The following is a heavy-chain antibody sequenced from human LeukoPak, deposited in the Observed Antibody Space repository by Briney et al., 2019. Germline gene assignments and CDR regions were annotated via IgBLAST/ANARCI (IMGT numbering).Heavy chain of an antibody. J-gene: IGHJ6*03. CDR3: AKNSGSYYYYYYYMDV. V-gene: IGHV4-39*07. Sequence: SETLSLTCTVSGGSISSSSYYWGWIRQPPGKGLEWIGSIYYSGSTNYNPSLKSRVTISVDTSKNQFSLKLSSVTAADTAVYYCAKNSGSYYYYYYYMDVWGKGTTVTVSS. CDR1: GGSISSSSYY. D-gene: IGHD1-26*01. CDR2: IYYSGST.